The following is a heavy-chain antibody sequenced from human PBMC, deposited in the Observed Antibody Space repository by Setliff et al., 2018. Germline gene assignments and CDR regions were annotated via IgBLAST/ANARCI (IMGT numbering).Heavy chain of an antibody. CDR3: ARGPSNYDLLTGCDC. CDR1: GYTFTDYY. Sequence: ASVKVSCKAFGYTFTDYYIHWVRQAPGQGLEWMGRINPDSGGTNYAQKFQGRVTMTRDTSITAAYMELSRLRSDDSAVYYCARGPSNYDLLTGCDCWGQGTLVTVSS. CDR2: INPDSGGT. J-gene: IGHJ4*02. D-gene: IGHD3-9*01. V-gene: IGHV1-2*06.